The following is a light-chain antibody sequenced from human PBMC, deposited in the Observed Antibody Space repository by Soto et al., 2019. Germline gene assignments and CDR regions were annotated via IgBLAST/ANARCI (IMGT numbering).Light chain of an antibody. CDR1: SSDVGGYNY. CDR2: DVS. Sequence: QSVLTQPASVSGSPGQSITISCTGTSSDVGGYNYVSWYQQHPGKAPKLMIYDVSNRPSGVSNRFSGSKSGNTASLTISGLQAEDESDYYCSSYTSSSTSYVSGTGTKVTDL. V-gene: IGLV2-14*01. CDR3: SSYTSSSTSYV. J-gene: IGLJ1*01.